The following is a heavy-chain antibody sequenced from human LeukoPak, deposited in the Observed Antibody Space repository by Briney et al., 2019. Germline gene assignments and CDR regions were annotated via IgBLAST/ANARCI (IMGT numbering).Heavy chain of an antibody. CDR3: AKAGSGYCSSTSCYGFDY. Sequence: GGSLRLSCAASGFTFSSHGMNWVRQAPGKGLEWVSGISPNGVITYYADSVKGRFTISRDNSKNTLYLQMNSLRAEDTAVYYCAKAGSGYCSSTSCYGFDYWGQGTLVTVSS. J-gene: IGHJ4*02. D-gene: IGHD2-2*01. CDR2: ISPNGVIT. V-gene: IGHV3-23*01. CDR1: GFTFSSHG.